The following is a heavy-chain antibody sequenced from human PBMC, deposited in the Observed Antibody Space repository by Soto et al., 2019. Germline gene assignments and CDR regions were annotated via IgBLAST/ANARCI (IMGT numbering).Heavy chain of an antibody. CDR2: ISPNGNNK. CDR3: ASGAAFYYDTSRY. CDR1: GFSFSIYA. D-gene: IGHD3-16*01. V-gene: IGHV3-30-3*01. J-gene: IGHJ4*02. Sequence: PGGSLRLSCAAPGFSFSIYALHWVRQAPGKGLEWVAVISPNGNNKYYADSVKGRFTISRDTSKSTLYLQMTSLRPEDTAVYYCASGAAFYYDTSRYWGQGTLVTVSS.